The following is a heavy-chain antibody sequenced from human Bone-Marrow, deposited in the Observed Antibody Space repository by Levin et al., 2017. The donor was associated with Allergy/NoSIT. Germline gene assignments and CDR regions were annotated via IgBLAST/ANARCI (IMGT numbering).Heavy chain of an antibody. CDR2: IYYTGNS. D-gene: IGHD2-15*01. V-gene: IGHV4-39*01. CDR3: ARPAYCSGGSCSSSFDY. J-gene: IGHJ4*02. CDR1: GDSISSSGYY. Sequence: PSETLSLTCSVSGDSISSSGYYWGWIRQPPGKGLEWIGTIYYTGNSYYSPSLKSRVTISVDTSKNQFSLKLSSVTAADTAVYYCARPAYCSGGSCSSSFDYWGQGTLVTVSS.